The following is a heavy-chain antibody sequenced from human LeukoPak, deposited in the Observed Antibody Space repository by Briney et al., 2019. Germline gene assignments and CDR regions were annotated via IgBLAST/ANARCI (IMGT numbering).Heavy chain of an antibody. J-gene: IGHJ6*03. V-gene: IGHV3-7*01. CDR1: GFTFSSYW. Sequence: GGSLRLSCAASGFTFSSYWMSWVRQAPGKGLEWVANIKQDGSEKYYVDSVKGRFTISRDNAKNSLYLQMNSLRAEDTAVYYCARDKRVANYYYYYYMDVWGKGTTVTVSS. CDR2: IKQDGSEK. CDR3: ARDKRVANYYYYYYMDV.